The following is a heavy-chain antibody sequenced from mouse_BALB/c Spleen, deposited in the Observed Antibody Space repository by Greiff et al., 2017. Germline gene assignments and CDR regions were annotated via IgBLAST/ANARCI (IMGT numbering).Heavy chain of an antibody. J-gene: IGHJ2*01. CDR2: IYPGDGDT. CDR3: ARGGRLRGFDY. CDR1: GYAFSSYW. D-gene: IGHD2-2*01. V-gene: IGHV1-80*01. Sequence: QVHVKQSGAELVRPGSSVKISCKASGYAFSSYWMNWVKQRPGQGLEWIGQIYPGDGDTNYNGKFKGKATLTADKSSSTAYMQLSSLTSEDSAVYFGARGGRLRGFDYWGQGTTLTVSS.